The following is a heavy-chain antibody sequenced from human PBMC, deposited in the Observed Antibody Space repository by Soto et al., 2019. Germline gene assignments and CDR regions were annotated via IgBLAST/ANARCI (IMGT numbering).Heavy chain of an antibody. V-gene: IGHV4-59*01. CDR1: GGSISSYY. J-gene: IGHJ3*02. CDR2: IYYSGST. Sequence: SETLSLTCTVSGGSISSYYWSWIRQPPGKGLEWIGYIYYSGSTNYNPSLKSRVTISVDTSKNQFSLKLSSVTAADTAVYYCATPSHCSSTSCYDAFDIWGQGTMVTVSS. CDR3: ATPSHCSSTSCYDAFDI. D-gene: IGHD2-2*01.